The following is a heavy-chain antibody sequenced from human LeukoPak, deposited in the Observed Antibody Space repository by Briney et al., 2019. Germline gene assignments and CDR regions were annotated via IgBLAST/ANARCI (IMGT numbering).Heavy chain of an antibody. CDR1: GFSFSTYG. CDR2: ISYDGNNK. Sequence: QSGGSLRISCAASGFSFSTYGMHWVRQAPGKGLEWVAVISYDGNNKYYADSVKGRFTISRDNSKNTLYMQMNSPRAEDTAVYYCAKERADYGDYEFGMDVWGQGTTVTVSS. CDR3: AKERADYGDYEFGMDV. J-gene: IGHJ6*02. D-gene: IGHD4-17*01. V-gene: IGHV3-30*18.